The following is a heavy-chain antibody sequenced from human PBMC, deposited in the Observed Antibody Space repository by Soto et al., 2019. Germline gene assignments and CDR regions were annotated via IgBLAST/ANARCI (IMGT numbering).Heavy chain of an antibody. Sequence: QVQLVQSGAEVKKPGSSVKRSCKASGGTFSSYSISWVRQAPGQGLEWMGRTIPILDIANYAQKFQGRVTITADKSTNTAYMELSSLRSEDTAVYYCARAYCSGGSCYSGFDYWGQGTLVTVSS. D-gene: IGHD2-15*01. CDR1: GGTFSSYS. CDR3: ARAYCSGGSCYSGFDY. V-gene: IGHV1-69*02. CDR2: TIPILDIA. J-gene: IGHJ4*02.